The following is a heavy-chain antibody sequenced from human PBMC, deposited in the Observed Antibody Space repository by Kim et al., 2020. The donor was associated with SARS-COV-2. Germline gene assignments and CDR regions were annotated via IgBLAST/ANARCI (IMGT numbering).Heavy chain of an antibody. CDR3: ARGFGRGCSGGSCYSSYYYYYMDV. D-gene: IGHD2-15*01. CDR2: IYHSGST. J-gene: IGHJ6*03. V-gene: IGHV4-30-2*01. CDR1: GGSISSGGYS. Sequence: SETLSLTCAVSGGSISSGGYSWSWIRQPPGKGLEWIGYIYHSGSTYYNPSLKSRVTISVDRSKNQFSLKLSSVTAADTAVYYCARGFGRGCSGGSCYSSYYYYYMDVWGKGTTVTVSS.